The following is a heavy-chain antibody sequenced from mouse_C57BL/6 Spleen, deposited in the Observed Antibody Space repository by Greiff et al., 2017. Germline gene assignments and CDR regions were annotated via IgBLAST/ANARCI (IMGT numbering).Heavy chain of an antibody. CDR1: GYTFTSYW. V-gene: IGHV1-52*01. Sequence: QVQLQQPGAELVRPGSSVKLSCKASGYTFTSYWMHWVKQRPIQGLEWIGNIDPSDSETHYNQKFKDKATLTVDKSSSTAYMQLSSLTSEDAAGYYCARGEAWFAYWGQGTLVTVSA. CDR2: IDPSDSET. J-gene: IGHJ3*01. CDR3: ARGEAWFAY.